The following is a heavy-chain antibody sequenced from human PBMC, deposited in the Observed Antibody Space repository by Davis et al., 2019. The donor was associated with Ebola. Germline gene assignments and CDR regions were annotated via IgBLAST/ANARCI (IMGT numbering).Heavy chain of an antibody. D-gene: IGHD1-7*01. Sequence: AGSLRLSCVVSAITSITNGMDWVRHAPGKGLEWVSGMTRAGDSTYYADSVKGRFTISRDNSKNTLYLQMNSLRAEDTAVYYCARDRRYNWNYVTGDTYYYGMDVWGQGTTVTVSS. CDR2: MTRAGDST. CDR1: AITSITNG. J-gene: IGHJ6*02. V-gene: IGHV3-23*01. CDR3: ARDRRYNWNYVTGDTYYYGMDV.